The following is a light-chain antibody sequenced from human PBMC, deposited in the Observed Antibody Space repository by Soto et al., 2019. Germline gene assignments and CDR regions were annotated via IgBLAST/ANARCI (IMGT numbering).Light chain of an antibody. J-gene: IGKJ4*02. CDR3: QQSSSTPPWR. V-gene: IGKV1-39*01. CDR2: AAS. Sequence: ILIPHSGSSPSASVGDRRTFTRRPSQSISSYLNWYQQKPGKAPKLLIYAASSLQSGVPSRFSGSGSGTDFTLTISRLQPEDFAAYYCQQSSSTPPWRLGGGTKVDIK. CDR1: QSISSY.